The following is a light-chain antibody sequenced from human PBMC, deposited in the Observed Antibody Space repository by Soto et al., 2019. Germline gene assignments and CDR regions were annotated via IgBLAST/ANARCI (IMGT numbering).Light chain of an antibody. CDR1: SSDDGGYNF. Sequence: QSALTQTASVSGSPGQSITISCTGTSSDDGGYNFVSWYQQHPGKAPKLIIHEVTNRPSGVSGRFSGSKSGNTAFLTISGLQAEDEAVYYCCSHSSSITWMFGGGTKLTVL. V-gene: IGLV2-14*03. CDR3: CSHSSSITWM. J-gene: IGLJ3*02. CDR2: EVT.